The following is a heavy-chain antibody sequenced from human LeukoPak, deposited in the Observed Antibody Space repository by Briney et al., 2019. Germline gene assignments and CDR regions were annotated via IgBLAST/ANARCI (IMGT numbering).Heavy chain of an antibody. CDR2: MYHGGST. CDR3: ASTNDFGDYMGA. J-gene: IGHJ5*02. CDR1: GGSISSGGYS. D-gene: IGHD4-17*01. Sequence: PSQTLSLTCTVSGGSISSGGYSWSWIRQPPGKGLEWIGYMYHGGSTYYSPSLKSRVTISVDWSKNQFSLNLSSVTAADTAVYYCASTNDFGDYMGAWRQGTLVTVSS. V-gene: IGHV4-30-2*01.